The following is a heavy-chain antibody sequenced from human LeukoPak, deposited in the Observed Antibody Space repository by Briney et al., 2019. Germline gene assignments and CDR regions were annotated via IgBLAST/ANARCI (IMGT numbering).Heavy chain of an antibody. Sequence: ASVKVSCKTSGYTFTGYYIHWVRQAPGQGLEWMGWIDPHSGGTNYAQKFQGRVTMTRDTSISTAYMELSRLRSDDTAVYYCARVRDLAYFDYWGQGTLVTVSP. CDR1: GYTFTGYY. V-gene: IGHV1-2*02. J-gene: IGHJ4*02. D-gene: IGHD2-21*02. CDR2: IDPHSGGT. CDR3: ARVRDLAYFDY.